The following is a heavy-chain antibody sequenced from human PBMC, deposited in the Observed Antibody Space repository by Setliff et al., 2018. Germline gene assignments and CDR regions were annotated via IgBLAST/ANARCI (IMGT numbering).Heavy chain of an antibody. CDR3: ARGIKNYYGSGSFYN. V-gene: IGHV4-38-2*01. Sequence: SETLSLTCAVSGLSISGEYYWGWIRQPPGGGPEWIGIIYHDGRAYYSTSLKSRVNLSLDTSKSQFTLNLFSVTAADTAVYYCARGIKNYYGSGSFYNWGQGTPVTVSS. D-gene: IGHD3-10*01. CDR1: GLSISGEYY. J-gene: IGHJ4*02. CDR2: IYHDGRA.